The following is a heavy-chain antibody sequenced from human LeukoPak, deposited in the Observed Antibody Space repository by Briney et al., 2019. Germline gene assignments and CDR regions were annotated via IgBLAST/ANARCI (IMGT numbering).Heavy chain of an antibody. D-gene: IGHD1-26*01. Sequence: GGSLRLSCAASGFSFSRYYMSWVRQTPGKALEWISYIPTSGISVQYADSVRGRFTASRDDAKNSLHLQMDSLRVEDTAVYYCTRAVGLGPGTHFDQWGQGALVIVSS. J-gene: IGHJ4*02. CDR1: GFSFSRYY. CDR2: IPTSGISV. V-gene: IGHV3-11*01. CDR3: TRAVGLGPGTHFDQ.